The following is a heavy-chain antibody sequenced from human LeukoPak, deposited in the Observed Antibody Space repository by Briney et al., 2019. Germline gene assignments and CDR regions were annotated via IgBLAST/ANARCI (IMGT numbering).Heavy chain of an antibody. CDR3: ARAKAAFGI. CDR2: INSDGSSS. Sequence: GGSLRLSCAASGFTFSSYWMHWVRQAPGKGLVWVSRINSDGSSSDYADSVKGRFTISRDNAMNTLYLQMNSLRAQDTAVYYCARAKAAFGIWGQGTVVTVPS. V-gene: IGHV3-74*01. J-gene: IGHJ3*02. CDR1: GFTFSSYW.